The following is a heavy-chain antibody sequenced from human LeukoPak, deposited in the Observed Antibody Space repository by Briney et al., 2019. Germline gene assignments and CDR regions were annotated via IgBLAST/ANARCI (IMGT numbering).Heavy chain of an antibody. Sequence: SETLSLTCTVSGGSIRGYYWSWIRQPPGKGLEWIGYVHYSGPTNSNPSLKSRVTISVDTSKNQFSLRLTSVTAADTAVYYCARHFNSLGAVDIWGQGTMVTVSS. D-gene: IGHD2-21*01. V-gene: IGHV4-59*08. CDR1: GGSIRGYY. CDR3: ARHFNSLGAVDI. CDR2: VHYSGPT. J-gene: IGHJ3*02.